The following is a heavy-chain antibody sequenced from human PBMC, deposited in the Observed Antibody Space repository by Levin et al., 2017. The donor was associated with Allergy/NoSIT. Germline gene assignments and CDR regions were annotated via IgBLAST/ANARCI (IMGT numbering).Heavy chain of an antibody. CDR3: AGDRQRSWYFDR. CDR1: EITFTTHW. V-gene: IGHV3-74*01. CDR2: INLDGSST. J-gene: IGHJ2*01. Sequence: PGGSLRLSCAASEITFTTHWMHWVRQTPGKGLVWVSRINLDGSSTSYADSVKGRFTTSRDNAKNTLYLQMNNLRVEDTAIYYCAGDRQRSWYFDRWGRGTLVTVSS. D-gene: IGHD4-17*01.